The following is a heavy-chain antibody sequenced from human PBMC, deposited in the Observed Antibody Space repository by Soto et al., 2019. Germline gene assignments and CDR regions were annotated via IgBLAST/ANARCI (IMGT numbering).Heavy chain of an antibody. CDR2: MNPNNGKT. J-gene: IGHJ5*02. CDR3: AKDFGGLYNWFDP. D-gene: IGHD3-16*01. Sequence: ASVQVSYQASGYTFTSYGISWVRQAAGQGLEWLGRMNPNNGKTDYAQKFQGRLTMTRDTSISTVYMELSSLTSEDTAVYYCAKDFGGLYNWFDPWGQGTLVTVSS. V-gene: IGHV1-8*02. CDR1: GYTFTSYG.